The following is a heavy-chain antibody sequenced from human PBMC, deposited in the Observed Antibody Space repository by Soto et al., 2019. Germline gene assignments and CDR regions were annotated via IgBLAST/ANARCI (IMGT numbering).Heavy chain of an antibody. J-gene: IGHJ5*02. CDR1: GDYIISSDFY. CDR2: ILYLGSS. Sequence: SETLSLTCTVSGDYIISSDFYWGWVRQPPGKGMEWIGSILYLGSSYYNPSFKSRVTMSVDRSKSLFSVRLRSVTAADTALYFCARHSLALRKHNWSNPWGHRIMVTVS. D-gene: IGHD3-3*02. V-gene: IGHV4-39*01. CDR3: ARHSLALRKHNWSNP.